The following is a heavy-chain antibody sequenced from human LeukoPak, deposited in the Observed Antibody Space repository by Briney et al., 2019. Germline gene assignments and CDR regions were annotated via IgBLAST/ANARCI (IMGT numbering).Heavy chain of an antibody. V-gene: IGHV3-48*01. D-gene: IGHD6-19*01. CDR3: ASTPLSSGWYPGLGY. J-gene: IGHJ4*02. Sequence: GGSLRLSCAASGFTFSSYSMNWVRQAPGKGLEWVSYISSSSSTIYYADSVKGRFTISRDNAKNSLYLQMNSLRAEDTAVYYCASTPLSSGWYPGLGYWGQGALVTVSS. CDR1: GFTFSSYS. CDR2: ISSSSSTI.